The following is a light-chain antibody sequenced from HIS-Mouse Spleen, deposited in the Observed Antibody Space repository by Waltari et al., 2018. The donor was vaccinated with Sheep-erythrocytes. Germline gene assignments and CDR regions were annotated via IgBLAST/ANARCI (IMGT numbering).Light chain of an antibody. CDR1: QSVSSSY. CDR3: QQYGSSRQQTFT. J-gene: IGKJ3*01. V-gene: IGKV3-20*01. Sequence: EIVLTQSPGTLSLSPGERATLSCRASQSVSSSYLAWYQQKPGQAPRLLIYGASSRAIGIPDRFSGSGSGTDFTLTISRLEPEDFAVYYCQQYGSSRQQTFTFGPGTKVDIK. CDR2: GAS.